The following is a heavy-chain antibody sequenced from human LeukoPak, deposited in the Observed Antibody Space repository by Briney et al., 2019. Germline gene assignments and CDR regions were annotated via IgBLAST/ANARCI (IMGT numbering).Heavy chain of an antibody. J-gene: IGHJ4*02. Sequence: PGGSLRLSCAASGFTFSNYWMAWVRQAPGKGPEWVANINLDGSQKYYVDSVKGRFTISRDNAENSLYLQMNSLRAEDTALYYCARVGYSYARLGYWGQGTLVTVSS. V-gene: IGHV3-7*01. CDR1: GFTFSNYW. CDR2: INLDGSQK. CDR3: ARVGYSYARLGY. D-gene: IGHD5-18*01.